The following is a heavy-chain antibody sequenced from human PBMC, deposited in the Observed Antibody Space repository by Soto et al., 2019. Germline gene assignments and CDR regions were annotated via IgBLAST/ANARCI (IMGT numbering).Heavy chain of an antibody. CDR2: ISYSGTT. D-gene: IGHD3-10*02. V-gene: IGHV4-31*03. CDR3: ARKYTYVPTLNWFDP. Sequence: QVQLQESGPGLVKPSETLSLTCTVSGGSISSGAYYWSWIRQHPGKGLEWIGYISYSGTTYYNPSLKSRVIVSVDTAKNQFSLTLRSVTAADTALYFCARKYTYVPTLNWFDPWGQGTLVTVSS. J-gene: IGHJ5*02. CDR1: GGSISSGAYY.